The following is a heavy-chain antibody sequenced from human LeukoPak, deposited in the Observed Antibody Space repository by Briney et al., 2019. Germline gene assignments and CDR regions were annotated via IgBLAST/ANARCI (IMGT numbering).Heavy chain of an antibody. CDR2: INHSGST. D-gene: IGHD2-2*01. CDR3: AGLYCGSPSCRYDY. V-gene: IGHV4-34*01. J-gene: IGHJ4*02. Sequence: SETLSLTCAVYGGSFSGYYWSWIRQPPGKGLEWIGEINHSGSTNYNPSLKSRVTISVDTSKNQFSLRLSSVTAADTAVYYCAGLYCGSPSCRYDYWGQGTLVTVSS. CDR1: GGSFSGYY.